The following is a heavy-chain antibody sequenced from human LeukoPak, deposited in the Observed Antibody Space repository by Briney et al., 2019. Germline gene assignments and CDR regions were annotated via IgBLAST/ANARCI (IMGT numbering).Heavy chain of an antibody. D-gene: IGHD2-2*01. CDR1: GFTFSSYA. CDR2: ISYDGSNK. Sequence: GGSLRLSCAASGFTFSSYAMHWVRQAPGKGLEWVAVISYDGSNKYYADSVKGRFTISRDNSKNPLYLQMNSLRAEDTAVYYCARSSPEDYWGQGALVTVSS. V-gene: IGHV3-30*04. CDR3: ARSSPEDY. J-gene: IGHJ4*02.